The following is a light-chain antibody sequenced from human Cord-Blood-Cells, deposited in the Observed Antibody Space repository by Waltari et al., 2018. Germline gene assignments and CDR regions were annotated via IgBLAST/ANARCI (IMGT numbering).Light chain of an antibody. CDR2: AAS. J-gene: IGKJ1*01. CDR3: QQSYSTPPWT. V-gene: IGKV1-39*01. Sequence: DIQMTQSPSSLSASVGDRVTITCRARQSISSYLNWYQQKPGKAPKLLIYAASSLKSGVPSRCRCSGSGTDFTLTISSLQPEDFATYYCQQSYSTPPWTFGQGTKVEIK. CDR1: QSISSY.